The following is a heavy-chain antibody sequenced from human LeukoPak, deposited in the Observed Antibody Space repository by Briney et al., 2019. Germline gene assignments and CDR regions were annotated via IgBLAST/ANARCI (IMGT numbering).Heavy chain of an antibody. J-gene: IGHJ6*02. CDR1: GYTFTGYY. V-gene: IGHV1-2*02. Sequence: ASVKVSCKASGYTFTGYYMHWVRRAPGQGLEWMGWINPNSGGTNYAQKFQGRVTMTRDTSISTAYMELSRLRSDDTAVYYCARAGYSYGTMDVWGQGTTVTVSS. CDR3: ARAGYSYGTMDV. D-gene: IGHD5-18*01. CDR2: INPNSGGT.